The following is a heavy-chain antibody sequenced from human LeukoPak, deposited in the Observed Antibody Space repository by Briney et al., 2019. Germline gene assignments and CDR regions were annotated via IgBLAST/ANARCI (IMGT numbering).Heavy chain of an antibody. CDR3: AGRRGSSFDY. J-gene: IGHJ4*02. D-gene: IGHD1-26*01. Sequence: GGSLRLSCAAPGFSVSAHYMSWARQAPGKGLEWVSTLFGGDTIDYTDSVKGRFTISRDNSGNTLYLQMNNLRADDTAVYYCAGRRGSSFDYWGRGTQVIVSS. CDR2: LFGGDTI. V-gene: IGHV3-53*01. CDR1: GFSVSAHY.